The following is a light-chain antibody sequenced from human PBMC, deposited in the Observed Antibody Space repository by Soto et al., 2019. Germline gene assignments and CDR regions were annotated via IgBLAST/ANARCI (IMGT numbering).Light chain of an antibody. Sequence: EIVVTQSPGTLSLSPGEIATLSCMASQSVSGGYLGLHEQKPGEGPRLLIYAAAVRATCRPDRFSGSGSGTDFTLPITRLEPEAFAAYSCQKYGSSTRTFGQGTTV. J-gene: IGKJ1*01. CDR1: QSVSGGY. V-gene: IGKV3-20*01. CDR3: QKYGSSTRT. CDR2: AAA.